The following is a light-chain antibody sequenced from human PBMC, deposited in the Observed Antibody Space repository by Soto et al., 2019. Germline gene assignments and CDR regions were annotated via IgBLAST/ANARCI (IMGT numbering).Light chain of an antibody. V-gene: IGLV2-14*03. CDR3: TSWTTSTTMI. J-gene: IGLJ2*01. CDR2: DVN. CDR1: RSDIGAYNF. Sequence: QSALTQPASVSGSPGQSITISCTGTRSDIGAYNFVSWYQQHSGEVPKLILYDVNVRPSGVSNRFSGSKSGNTASLTISGLQAEDEADYYCTSWTTSTTMIFGGGTKLTVL.